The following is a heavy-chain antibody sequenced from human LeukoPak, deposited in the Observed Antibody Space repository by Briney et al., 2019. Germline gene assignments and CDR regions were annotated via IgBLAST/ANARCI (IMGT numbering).Heavy chain of an antibody. CDR2: INHSGST. D-gene: IGHD1-1*01. Sequence: PSETLSLTCAAYGGSFSGYYWTWIRQPPGKGLEWIGEINHSGSTNYYPSLKSRVTISLDTSKNQFSLTLSSVTAADTAVYYCARDMKVSTAGDNYYFMDVWGKGTTVTVSS. J-gene: IGHJ6*03. CDR3: ARDMKVSTAGDNYYFMDV. V-gene: IGHV4-34*01. CDR1: GGSFSGYY.